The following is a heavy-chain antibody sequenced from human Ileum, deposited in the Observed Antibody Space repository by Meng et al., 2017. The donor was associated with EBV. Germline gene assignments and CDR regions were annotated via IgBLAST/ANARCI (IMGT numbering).Heavy chain of an antibody. V-gene: IGHV2-5*02. J-gene: IGHJ4*02. Sequence: QITLKESGPTLVKPXXTLTLPCTFSGFSVTSSGVAVGWLRQPPGKALEWLALLYWDDDKRYSPSLKNRLTITKDTSKNQVVLTLTNMDPADTATYYCAHKGDGFKYAFNYWGQGTLVTVSS. CDR3: AHKGDGFKYAFNY. D-gene: IGHD5-24*01. CDR1: GFSVTSSGVA. CDR2: LYWDDDK.